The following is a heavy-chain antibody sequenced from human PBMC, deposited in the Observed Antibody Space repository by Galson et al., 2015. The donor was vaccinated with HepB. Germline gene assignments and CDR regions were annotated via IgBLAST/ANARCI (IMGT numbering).Heavy chain of an antibody. Sequence: LRLSCAAPGFTFSSYSMSWVRQAPGKGLEWVSYISSSSATIYYADSVKGRFTISRDNAKNSLYLQMNSLRAEDTAVYYCARTYSSSSRYFGHWGQGTLVTVSS. CDR1: GFTFSSYS. D-gene: IGHD6-6*01. J-gene: IGHJ4*02. V-gene: IGHV3-48*01. CDR2: ISSSSATI. CDR3: ARTYSSSSRYFGH.